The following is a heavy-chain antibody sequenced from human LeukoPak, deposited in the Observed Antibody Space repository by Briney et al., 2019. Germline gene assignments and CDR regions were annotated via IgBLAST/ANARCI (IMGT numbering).Heavy chain of an antibody. CDR1: GGSISSSSYY. Sequence: PSETLSLTCTVSGGSISSSSYYWGWIRQPPGKGLEWIGSIYYSGSTYYNPSLKSRVTISVDTSKNQFSLKLSSVTAADTAVYYCARVGGVNVGWFHVDYWGQGTLVTVSS. CDR2: IYYSGST. V-gene: IGHV4-39*07. D-gene: IGHD3-3*01. J-gene: IGHJ4*02. CDR3: ARVGGVNVGWFHVDY.